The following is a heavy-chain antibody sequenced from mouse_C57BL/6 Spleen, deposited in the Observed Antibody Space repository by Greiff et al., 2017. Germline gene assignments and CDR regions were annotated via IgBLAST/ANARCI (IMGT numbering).Heavy chain of an antibody. D-gene: IGHD2-1*01. V-gene: IGHV1-53*01. CDR2: INPCNGCT. CDR3: ANNYGKCDMDY. Sequence: QFQLQQPGTELVMPGASVKLSCKASGYTFTSYWMHWVKQRPGQGLEWIGNINPCNGCTNYNEKFKSKSTLTVDKSSSTAYMQLSSLTSEDSAVYYCANNYGKCDMDYWGQGTSVTVSS. CDR1: GYTFTSYW. J-gene: IGHJ4*01.